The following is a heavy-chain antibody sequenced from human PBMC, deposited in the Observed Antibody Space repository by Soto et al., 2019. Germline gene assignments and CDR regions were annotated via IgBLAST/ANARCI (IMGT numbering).Heavy chain of an antibody. Sequence: SETLSLTCTVSGGSISSYYWSWIRQPPGKGLEWIGYIYYSGSTNYNPSLKSRVTISVDTSKNQFSLKLSSVTAADTAGYYWARGQYYDSSGYYFGYRGQGTLVPVSS. D-gene: IGHD3-22*01. V-gene: IGHV4-59*01. J-gene: IGHJ4*01. CDR1: GGSISSYY. CDR3: ARGQYYDSSGYYFGY. CDR2: IYYSGST.